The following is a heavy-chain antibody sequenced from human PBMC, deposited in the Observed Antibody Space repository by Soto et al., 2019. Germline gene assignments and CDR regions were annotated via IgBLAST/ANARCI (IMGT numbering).Heavy chain of an antibody. J-gene: IGHJ6*02. CDR1: VGSLSHYY. CDR3: VREGYYDVWGYSYGMDV. CDR2: INHSGST. D-gene: IGHD3-3*01. Sequence: QVQLQQWGAGLLKPSETLSLTGAVYVGSLSHYYWSWIRQSPGKGREWFGEINHSGSTNYNTSLKSRVTISVETSKNQFSLKLRYVTAADTAVYYCVREGYYDVWGYSYGMDVWGQGTTVSVSS. V-gene: IGHV4-34*01.